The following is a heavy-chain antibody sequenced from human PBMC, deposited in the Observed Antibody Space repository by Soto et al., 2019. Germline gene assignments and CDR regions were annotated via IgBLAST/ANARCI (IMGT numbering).Heavy chain of an antibody. J-gene: IGHJ6*02. V-gene: IGHV3-30*18. D-gene: IGHD2-2*01. CDR3: AKDFFKGRLLPAAMLGRYYYGMDV. CDR2: ISYDGSNK. Sequence: PGGSLRLSCAASGFTFSSYGMHWVRQAPGKGLEWVAVISYDGSNKYYADSVKGRFTISRDNSKNTLYLQMNSLRAEDTAVYYCAKDFFKGRLLPAAMLGRYYYGMDVWGQGTTVTVSS. CDR1: GFTFSSYG.